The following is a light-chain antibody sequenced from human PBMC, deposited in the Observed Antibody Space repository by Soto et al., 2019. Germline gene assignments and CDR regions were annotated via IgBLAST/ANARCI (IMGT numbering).Light chain of an antibody. V-gene: IGLV1-44*01. CDR2: KNN. CDR3: AAWDDSLNGRV. Sequence: QSVLTQPPSASWTPGQRVTISCSGSSSNIGSNTVNWYQQLPGTAPKLLIYKNNQRPSGVPDRFSGSKSDTSASLAISGLQSEDEADYYCAAWDDSLNGRVFGGGTKLTVL. J-gene: IGLJ3*02. CDR1: SSNIGSNT.